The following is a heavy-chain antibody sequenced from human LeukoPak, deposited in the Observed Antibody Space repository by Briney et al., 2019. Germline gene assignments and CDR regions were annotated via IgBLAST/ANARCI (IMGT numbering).Heavy chain of an antibody. CDR1: GFTFSYYA. CDR2: ISSDGSDK. J-gene: IGHJ3*02. V-gene: IGHV3-30-3*01. Sequence: PGGSLRLSCAASGFTFSYYAMHWVRQAPGKGLEWVAFISSDGSDKYYADPMKGRFTISRDNSKNTLYLQMTSLRGEDTAMYYCAREGTARDAFDIWGQGTMVTVSS. CDR3: AREGTARDAFDI. D-gene: IGHD2-21*02.